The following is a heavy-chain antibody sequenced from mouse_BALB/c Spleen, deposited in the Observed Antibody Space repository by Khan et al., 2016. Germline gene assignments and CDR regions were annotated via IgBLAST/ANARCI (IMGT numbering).Heavy chain of an antibody. D-gene: IGHD1-1*01. V-gene: IGHV1-87*01. J-gene: IGHJ2*01. CDR2: IYPGDGDT. CDR3: ASYYGSSYDDVNN. CDR1: GYTFTSFW. Sequence: VQLLESGAELARPGASVKLSCKASGYTFTSFWMQWVKQRPGQGLEWIGAIYPGDGDTRYTQKFKGKATLTADTCSSTAYMQLSSCATEDSGVYDWASYYGSSYDDVNNWGQGTTRTVSS.